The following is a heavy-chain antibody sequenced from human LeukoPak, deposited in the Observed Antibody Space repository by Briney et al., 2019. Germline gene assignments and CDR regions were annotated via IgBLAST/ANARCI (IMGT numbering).Heavy chain of an antibody. CDR1: GFTLSSYW. V-gene: IGHV3-7*01. CDR3: ARGIRCFDWLSPLGYWYFDY. CDR2: IKQDGSEK. Sequence: PGGSLRLSCAASGFTLSSYWMSWVRQAPGKGLEWVANIKQDGSEKYYVDSVKGRFTISRDNAKNSLYLQMNSLRAEDTAVYYCARGIRCFDWLSPLGYWYFDYWGQGTLVTVSS. J-gene: IGHJ4*02. D-gene: IGHD3-9*01.